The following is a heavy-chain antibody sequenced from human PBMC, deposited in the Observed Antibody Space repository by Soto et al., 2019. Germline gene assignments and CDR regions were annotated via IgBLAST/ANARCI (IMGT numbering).Heavy chain of an antibody. Sequence: QPGGSLRLSCAASGFTFSSYGMHWVRQAPAKGLEWVAVISYDGSNKYYADSVKGRFTISRDNSKNTLYLQMNSLRAEDTAVYYCAKPFSQDIVLMVYAIFDYWGQGTLVTVSS. D-gene: IGHD2-8*01. V-gene: IGHV3-30*18. CDR3: AKPFSQDIVLMVYAIFDY. J-gene: IGHJ4*02. CDR1: GFTFSSYG. CDR2: ISYDGSNK.